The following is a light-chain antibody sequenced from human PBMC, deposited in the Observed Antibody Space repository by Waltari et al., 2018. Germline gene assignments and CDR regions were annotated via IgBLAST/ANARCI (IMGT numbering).Light chain of an antibody. V-gene: IGKV1-33*01. J-gene: IGKJ5*01. CDR2: DAS. Sequence: DIQVSQSPSSLSASVGDRVTITCQARQDISKSLDWYRPRPGKAPELLIYDASNLQTAVSSRVTGSGSATLFTFPISNLQLADVATYYCLHHDSVSRGTFGQGTRLDI. CDR3: LHHDSVSRGT. CDR1: QDISKS.